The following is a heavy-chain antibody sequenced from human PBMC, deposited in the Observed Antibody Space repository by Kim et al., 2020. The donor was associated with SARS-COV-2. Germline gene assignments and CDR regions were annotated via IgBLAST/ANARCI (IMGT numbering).Heavy chain of an antibody. D-gene: IGHD3-16*01. CDR2: GSP. CDR3: VRNGAYCMDV. V-gene: IGHV4-28*01. J-gene: IGHJ6*03. Sequence: GSPAYHPSLKSRVTMSGDKSKTQFSLKLSSVTAADTAVYYCVRNGAYCMDVWGKGTTVTVSS.